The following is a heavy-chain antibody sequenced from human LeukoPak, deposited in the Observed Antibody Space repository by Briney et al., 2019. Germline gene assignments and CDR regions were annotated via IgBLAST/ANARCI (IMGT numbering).Heavy chain of an antibody. CDR2: LYYTGST. V-gene: IGHV4-59*08. Sequence: SETLSLTCTVSGGSIDSYYWSWIRQPPGKRLEWIGYLYYTGSTNYNPSLKSRVTISFDTSKNLFSLNLSSVIAADTAVYYCARHHEYIWGSSVDYYAMDVWGQGTTVTVSS. J-gene: IGHJ6*02. CDR3: ARHHEYIWGSSVDYYAMDV. D-gene: IGHD3-16*01. CDR1: GGSIDSYY.